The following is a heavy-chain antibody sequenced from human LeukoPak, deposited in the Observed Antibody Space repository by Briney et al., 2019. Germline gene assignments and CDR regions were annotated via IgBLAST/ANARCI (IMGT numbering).Heavy chain of an antibody. CDR1: GGTFSSYT. Sequence: SVKVSCKASGGTFSSYTISWVRQAPGQGLEWMGRIIPILGIANYAQKFQGRVTITADKSTSTAYMELSSLRSEDTAVHYCARDSDTAPFDPWGQGTLVTVSS. D-gene: IGHD5-18*01. CDR3: ARDSDTAPFDP. CDR2: IIPILGIA. V-gene: IGHV1-69*04. J-gene: IGHJ5*02.